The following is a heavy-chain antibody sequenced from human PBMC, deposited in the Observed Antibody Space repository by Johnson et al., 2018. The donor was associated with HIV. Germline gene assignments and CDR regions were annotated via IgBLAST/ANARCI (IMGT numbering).Heavy chain of an antibody. Sequence: EVQLVESGGGLVQPGGSLRLSCAASGFTFSTYWMSWVRQAPGKGLEWVANIQQDGSEKYYVDSVTGRFTISRDNAKNSLYLQTNSLRAEDTAVYYCALEAVRSTDAFDIWGQGTMVIVSS. CDR1: GFTFSTYW. V-gene: IGHV3-7*05. J-gene: IGHJ3*02. CDR2: IQQDGSEK. CDR3: ALEAVRSTDAFDI. D-gene: IGHD3-10*01.